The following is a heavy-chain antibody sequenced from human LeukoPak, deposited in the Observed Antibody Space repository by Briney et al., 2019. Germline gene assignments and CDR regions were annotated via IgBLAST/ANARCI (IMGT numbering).Heavy chain of an antibody. D-gene: IGHD3-22*01. CDR2: INSDGSST. J-gene: IGHJ4*02. CDR1: GFTFSSYW. V-gene: IGHV3-74*01. CDR3: ARGADYYDSSGLPLY. Sequence: GGSLRLSCAASGFTFSSYWMHWVRQAPGKGLVWVSRINSDGSSTSYADSVKGRFTISRDNAKNTLYLQMNSLRAEDTAVYYCARGADYYDSSGLPLYWGQGTLVTVSS.